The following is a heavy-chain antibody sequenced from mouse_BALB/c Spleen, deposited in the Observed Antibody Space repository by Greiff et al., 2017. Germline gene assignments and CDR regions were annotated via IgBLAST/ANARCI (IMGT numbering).Heavy chain of an antibody. CDR2: ISSGGST. D-gene: IGHD1-2*01. J-gene: IGHJ2*01. Sequence: EVNVVESGGGLVKPGGSLKLSCAASGFTFSSYAMSWVRQTPEKRLEWVASISSGGSTYYPDSVKGRFTISRDNARNILYLQMSSLRSEDTAMYYCAREGLRLDYFDYWGQGTTLTVSS. CDR3: AREGLRLDYFDY. CDR1: GFTFSSYA. V-gene: IGHV5-6-5*01.